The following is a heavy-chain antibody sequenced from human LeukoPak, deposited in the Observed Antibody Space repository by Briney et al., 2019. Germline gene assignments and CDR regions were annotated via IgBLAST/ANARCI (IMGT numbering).Heavy chain of an antibody. D-gene: IGHD3-10*01. V-gene: IGHV3-23*01. Sequence: GGSLRLSCAASGFTFSSYAMSWVRQAPGKGLEWVSAISGSGGSTYYADSVKGRFTISRDNSKNTLYLQMNSLRAEDTAVYYCARSPNYGSGRYYFDYWGQGTLVTVSS. CDR1: GFTFSSYA. CDR2: ISGSGGST. CDR3: ARSPNYGSGRYYFDY. J-gene: IGHJ4*02.